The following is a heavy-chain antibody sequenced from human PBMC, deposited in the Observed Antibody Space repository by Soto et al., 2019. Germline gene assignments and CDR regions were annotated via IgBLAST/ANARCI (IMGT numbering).Heavy chain of an antibody. J-gene: IGHJ4*02. V-gene: IGHV1-3*01. Sequence: GATVKIACKASGYTFTSYAMHWVRQAPGQRLEWMGWINAGNGNTKYSQKFQGRVTITRXTXXSXXXMXLXXLRXEXTAVYYCARASDSRSYSPLGSWGQETLVTVSS. D-gene: IGHD3-10*01. CDR1: GYTFTSYA. CDR2: INAGNGNT. CDR3: ARASDSRSYSPLGS.